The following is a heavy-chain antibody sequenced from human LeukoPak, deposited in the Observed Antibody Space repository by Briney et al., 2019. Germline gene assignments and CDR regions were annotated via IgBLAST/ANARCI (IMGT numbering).Heavy chain of an antibody. J-gene: IGHJ4*02. V-gene: IGHV3-23*01. Sequence: GGALRISLGTAGIPLRKHALRLGRHGPGEGPGGGSAITASGGSTYYADSVKGRFTISRDNPKNTLHLQVNSLRADDTAIYYCAKKSSSSWPNFDFWGQGTLVTVSS. D-gene: IGHD6-13*01. CDR2: ITASGGST. CDR3: AKKSSSSWPNFDF. CDR1: GIPLRKHA.